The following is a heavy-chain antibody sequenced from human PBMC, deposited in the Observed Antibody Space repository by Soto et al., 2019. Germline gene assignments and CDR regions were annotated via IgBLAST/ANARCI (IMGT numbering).Heavy chain of an antibody. J-gene: IGHJ6*02. CDR3: TKHTGDRRTYNGMDV. D-gene: IGHD2-21*02. CDR1: GDSVSSNSAA. CDR2: AYYRSQWYY. Sequence: QVQLQQSGPGLVKPSQTLSLTCAISGDSVSSNSAAWNWIRQSPSRGLEWLGRAYYRSQWYYDSAVSLTRRLAVTPAPSNNQCSLQLNSVTPEDTAVYYCTKHTGDRRTYNGMDVWGQGTTVTVSS. V-gene: IGHV6-1*01.